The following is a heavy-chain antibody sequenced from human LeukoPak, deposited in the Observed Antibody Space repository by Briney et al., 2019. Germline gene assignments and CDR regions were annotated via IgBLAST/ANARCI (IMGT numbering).Heavy chain of an antibody. CDR3: GKHDSSSDY. V-gene: IGHV3-30*02. CDR2: IRSDGSDK. J-gene: IGHJ4*02. Sequence: GGSLRLSCAASGFIFSTYGVHWVRRAPGKGLERVAFIRSDGSDKSYADSVMGRFTISRDNSRNTLYLHMNTLRTEDTAVYYCGKHDSSSDYWGQGTLVTVSS. D-gene: IGHD3-22*01. CDR1: GFIFSTYG.